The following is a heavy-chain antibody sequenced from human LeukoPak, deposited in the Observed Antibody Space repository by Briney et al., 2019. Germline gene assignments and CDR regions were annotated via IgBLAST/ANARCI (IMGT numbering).Heavy chain of an antibody. D-gene: IGHD3-22*01. V-gene: IGHV4-39*07. J-gene: IGHJ4*02. CDR1: GGSISSSSYY. Sequence: SETLSLTCTVSGGSISSSSYYWGWIRQPPGKGLEWIGSIYYSGSTYYNPSLKSRVTISVDTSKNQFSLKLSSVTAADTAVYYCARDLGPDYYDSSGYFSFWGQGTLVTVSS. CDR3: ARDLGPDYYDSSGYFSF. CDR2: IYYSGST.